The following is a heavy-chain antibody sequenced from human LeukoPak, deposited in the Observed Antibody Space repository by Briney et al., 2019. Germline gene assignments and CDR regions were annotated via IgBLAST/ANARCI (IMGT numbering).Heavy chain of an antibody. V-gene: IGHV3-53*01. CDR1: GFIGGSEY. CDR3: ARGMNWNDLSLDS. CDR2: IYKGGTP. Sequence: PGGSLRLSCSGSGFIGGSEYMTWVRQAPGKGLEYVSVIYKGGTPEYADSVRGRFIISRDNSKNTLYLQMDSLRADDTAVYYCARGMNWNDLSLDSWGQGTLVTVS. J-gene: IGHJ4*02. D-gene: IGHD1-1*01.